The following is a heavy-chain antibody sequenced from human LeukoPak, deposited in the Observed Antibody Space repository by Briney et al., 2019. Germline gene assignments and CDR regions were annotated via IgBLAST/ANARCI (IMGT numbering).Heavy chain of an antibody. V-gene: IGHV4-61*02. CDR2: IYTSGST. D-gene: IGHD6-13*01. Sequence: PSQTLSLTRSVSGGSISSGSYYWSWIRQPAGKGLEWIGRIYTSGSTNYNPSLKSRVTISVDTSKNQFSLKLSSVTAADTAVYYCARELGSSWYWWFDPWGQGTLVTVSS. CDR1: GGSISSGSYY. J-gene: IGHJ5*02. CDR3: ARELGSSWYWWFDP.